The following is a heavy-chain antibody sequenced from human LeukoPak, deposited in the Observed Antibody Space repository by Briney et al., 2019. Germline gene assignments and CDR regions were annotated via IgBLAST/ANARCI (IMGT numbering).Heavy chain of an antibody. CDR2: IYSGGHT. V-gene: IGHV3-53*01. Sequence: GSLRLSCAASGFTVSRNYMSWVRQAPGKGLEWDSVIYSGGHTYYADSVKGRFTISRDNSKNTLYLQMNSVRAEDTAVYYCARDRNYYDSSGGDDAFDIWGQGTMVTVSS. D-gene: IGHD3-22*01. CDR3: ARDRNYYDSSGGDDAFDI. J-gene: IGHJ3*02. CDR1: GFTVSRNY.